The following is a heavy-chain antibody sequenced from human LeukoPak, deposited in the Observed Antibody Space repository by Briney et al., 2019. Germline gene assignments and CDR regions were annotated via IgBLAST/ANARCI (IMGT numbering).Heavy chain of an antibody. J-gene: IGHJ6*03. CDR2: ITYDGSNK. D-gene: IGHD3-3*01. Sequence: GRSLRLSCAASGFTFSSYGMHRVRQAPGKGLEGVAGITYDGSNKYSVDSVKGRFTISRDNAKNTLYLQMNSLRAEDTAVYYCARGPASRGYDFWSGITQISYYYYMDVWGKGTTVTVSS. CDR1: GFTFSSYG. V-gene: IGHV3-30*03. CDR3: ARGPASRGYDFWSGITQISYYYYMDV.